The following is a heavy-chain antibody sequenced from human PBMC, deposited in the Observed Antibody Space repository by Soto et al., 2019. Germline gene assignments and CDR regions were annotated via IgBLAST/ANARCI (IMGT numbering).Heavy chain of an antibody. J-gene: IGHJ5*02. D-gene: IGHD3-10*01. Sequence: SQTLALTCAISGDSVSSYSAAWNLIMQSPSGGLEWLGRTYYRSRFFSDYAESVKSRIIINPDTSKNQFSLQLKSVTPEDTAVYYCVRDRYSSSGWFDPWGQGTPVTVSS. V-gene: IGHV6-1*01. CDR1: GDSVSSYSAA. CDR2: TYYRSRFFS. CDR3: VRDRYSSSGWFDP.